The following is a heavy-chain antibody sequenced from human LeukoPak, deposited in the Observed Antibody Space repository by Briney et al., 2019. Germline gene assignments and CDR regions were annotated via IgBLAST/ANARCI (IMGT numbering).Heavy chain of an antibody. V-gene: IGHV4-59*01. Sequence: SEALCVTCTVPAGSISSYYWSWIRQTPGKGLGWIGHIYYSGGTNYNPSLESRVTISVDTSKKQFSLKLSSVTAAYTAVYYCARDRSSGWYGAHDYWGQGTLVTVSS. D-gene: IGHD6-19*01. CDR2: IYYSGGT. CDR3: ARDRSSGWYGAHDY. CDR1: AGSISSYY. J-gene: IGHJ4*02.